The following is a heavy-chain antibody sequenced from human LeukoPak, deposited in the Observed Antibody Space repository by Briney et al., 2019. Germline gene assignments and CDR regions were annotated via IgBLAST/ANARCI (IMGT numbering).Heavy chain of an antibody. CDR3: AKRGGTRTFDY. D-gene: IGHD1-14*01. CDR1: GFTFSNYA. Sequence: GGSLRLSCAASGFTFSNYAMNWVRQAPGKGLEWVSGISGSGGSTDYADSVKGRFTISRDNSKNTLYLQMNSLRAEDTAVYYCAKRGGTRTFDYWGQGTLVTVSS. V-gene: IGHV3-23*01. CDR2: ISGSGGST. J-gene: IGHJ4*02.